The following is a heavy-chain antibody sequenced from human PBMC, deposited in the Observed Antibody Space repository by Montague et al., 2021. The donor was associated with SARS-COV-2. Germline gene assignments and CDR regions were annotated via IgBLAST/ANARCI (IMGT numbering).Heavy chain of an antibody. CDR2: IYYSGST. D-gene: IGHD3-22*01. Sequence: SETLSLTCSVSGGSISGHYWSWIRQPPGKGLEWIGYIYYSGSTNYNPSLKSRVTISVDTSKNQFSLKLCSVTAADTAVYYCARQYYDSSGEDAFDIWGQGTMVTVSS. V-gene: IGHV4-59*08. CDR1: GGSISGHY. J-gene: IGHJ3*02. CDR3: ARQYYDSSGEDAFDI.